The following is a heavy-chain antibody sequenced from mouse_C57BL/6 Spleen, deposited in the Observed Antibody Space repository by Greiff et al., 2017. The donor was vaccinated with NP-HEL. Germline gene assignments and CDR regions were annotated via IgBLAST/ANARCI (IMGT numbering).Heavy chain of an antibody. Sequence: EVKLEESGGGLVQPGGSMKLSCVASGFTFSNYWMNWVRQSPEKGLEWVAQIRLKSDNHATHYAEYGKGRFTISRDDSKIDVYLHMNNLRAEDTGTYYCTGGDYYDGSFAYWGQGTLVTVSA. CDR2: IRLKSDNHAT. CDR1: GFTFSNYW. J-gene: IGHJ3*01. V-gene: IGHV6-3*01. D-gene: IGHD1-1*01. CDR3: TGGDYYDGSFAY.